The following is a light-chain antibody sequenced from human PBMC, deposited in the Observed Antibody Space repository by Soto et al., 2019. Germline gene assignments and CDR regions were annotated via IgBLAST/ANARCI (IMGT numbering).Light chain of an antibody. CDR1: SSDVGGYNY. V-gene: IGLV2-14*01. CDR3: SSYTSSSPVV. J-gene: IGLJ2*01. Sequence: QSVLTQPASVSGSPGQSITISCTGTSSDVGGYNYVSWYQQHPGKAPKLMIYEVSNWPSGVSNRFSGSKSGNTASLTISGLQAEDEADYYCSSYTSSSPVVFGGGTKLTVL. CDR2: EVS.